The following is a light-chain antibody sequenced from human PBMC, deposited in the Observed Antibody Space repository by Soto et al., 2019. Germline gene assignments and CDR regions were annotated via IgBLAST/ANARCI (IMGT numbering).Light chain of an antibody. CDR1: QSVSSNY. CDR3: QQYGSSGT. Sequence: EIVLTQSPGTLSLSPGERATLSCRASQSVSSNYLAWYQQKPGQAPRLLIYGASNRATGIPDRFSGSGSGTAFTLTIRRLEPEAFAVYYCQQYGSSGTFGQGTKVDIK. J-gene: IGKJ1*01. V-gene: IGKV3-20*01. CDR2: GAS.